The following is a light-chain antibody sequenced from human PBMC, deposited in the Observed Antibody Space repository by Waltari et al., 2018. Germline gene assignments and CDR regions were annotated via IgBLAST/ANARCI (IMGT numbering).Light chain of an antibody. V-gene: IGLV2-14*01. CDR2: DVN. CDR3: NSYTFSNTWV. Sequence: QSALTQTASVSGSPGQSITISCTGTISDIGYYNYVSWYQQYPGKAPTLIIFDVNKRSSGVSNRFSGSKSGNTASLTISGLQAEDEADYYCNSYTFSNTWVFGGGTKLTVL. J-gene: IGLJ3*02. CDR1: ISDIGYYNY.